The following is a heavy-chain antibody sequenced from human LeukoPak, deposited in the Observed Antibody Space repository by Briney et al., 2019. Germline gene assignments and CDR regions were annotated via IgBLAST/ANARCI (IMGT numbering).Heavy chain of an antibody. CDR2: LSGSGSTT. CDR3: AKDTRYYDSSGYYPLDY. Sequence: GGSLRLSCAASGFIFSSYAMSWVRQAPGKGLEWVSSLSGSGSTTYYADSVKGRFTISRDSSKNTLYLQMNSLRAEDTAVYYCAKDTRYYDSSGYYPLDYWGQGTLVTVSS. D-gene: IGHD3-22*01. CDR1: GFIFSSYA. J-gene: IGHJ4*02. V-gene: IGHV3-23*01.